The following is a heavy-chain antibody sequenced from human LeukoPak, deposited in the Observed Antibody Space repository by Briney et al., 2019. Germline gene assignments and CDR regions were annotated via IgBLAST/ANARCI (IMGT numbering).Heavy chain of an antibody. CDR1: GFTFSSYW. D-gene: IGHD3-10*01. CDR3: ARGYGSGSYTPTKN. CDR2: IKHGASEK. Sequence: PGGSLRLSCAASGFTFSSYWMSWVRQAPGKGLEWVANIKHGASEKYYVDSVKGRFTISRDDAKNSLYLEMNSLRVEDTAVYYCARGYGSGSYTPTKNWGQGVLVTVPS. J-gene: IGHJ4*02. V-gene: IGHV3-7*04.